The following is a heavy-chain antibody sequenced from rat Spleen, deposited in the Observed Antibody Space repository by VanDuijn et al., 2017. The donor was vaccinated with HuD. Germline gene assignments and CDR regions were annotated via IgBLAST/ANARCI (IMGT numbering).Heavy chain of an antibody. CDR3: TKHGIYSNYGWFAY. D-gene: IGHD1-10*01. CDR2: ISYGDSSGHSGT. J-gene: IGHJ3*01. V-gene: IGHV5-7*01. CDR1: GFIFSNYY. Sequence: EVQLVESGGGFVLPGRSLQLSCAASGFIFSNYYMVWVRQAPTKGLEWVATISYGDSSGHSGTYYRDSVKGRFTISRENAKSTIYLQMDSLRPEKTASYYCTKHGIYSNYGWFAYWGKGTLVTVSS.